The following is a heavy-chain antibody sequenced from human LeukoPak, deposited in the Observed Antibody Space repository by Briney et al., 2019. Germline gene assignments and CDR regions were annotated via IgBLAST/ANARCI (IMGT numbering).Heavy chain of an antibody. J-gene: IGHJ3*02. CDR1: GFIVSSNY. CDR2: IYSGGRT. Sequence: GGSLRLSCAASGFIVSSNYMSWVRQAAGKGLEWGSVIYSGGRTYYADSVKGRFTISRDNSRNTLYLQMNSLRAEDTAVYYCARGLGRELDGAFDIWGQGTMVTVSS. V-gene: IGHV3-53*01. CDR3: ARGLGRELDGAFDI. D-gene: IGHD3-10*01.